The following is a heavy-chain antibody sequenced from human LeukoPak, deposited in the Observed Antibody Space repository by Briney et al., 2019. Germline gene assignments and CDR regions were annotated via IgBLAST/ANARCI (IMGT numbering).Heavy chain of an antibody. CDR1: GYSISSGHY. D-gene: IGHD1-14*01. CDR2: LYHSGST. CDR3: AREAATEPHYYYYMDV. Sequence: SETLSLTCTVSGYSISSGHYWGWIRQPPGKGLEWIGSLYHSGSTYYNPSLKSRVTISVDTSKNQFSLKLSSVTAADTAVYYCAREAATEPHYYYYMDVWGKGTTVTVSS. V-gene: IGHV4-38-2*02. J-gene: IGHJ6*03.